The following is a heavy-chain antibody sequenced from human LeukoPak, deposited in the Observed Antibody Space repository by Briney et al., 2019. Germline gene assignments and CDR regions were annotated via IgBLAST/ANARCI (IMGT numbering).Heavy chain of an antibody. Sequence: SETLSLTCGVYGGSFSGYSWSWIRQPPGKGLEWIGEINHSGSTNYNPSLKSRVTISVDTSKNQFSLKLSSVTAADTAVYYCARRLAYYYGSGSRIKSYYYYMDVWGKGTTVTISS. CDR2: INHSGST. CDR3: ARRLAYYYGSGSRIKSYYYYMDV. D-gene: IGHD3-10*01. J-gene: IGHJ6*03. V-gene: IGHV4-34*01. CDR1: GGSFSGYS.